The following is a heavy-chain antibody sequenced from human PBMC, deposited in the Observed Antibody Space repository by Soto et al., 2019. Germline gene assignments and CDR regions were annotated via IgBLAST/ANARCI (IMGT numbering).Heavy chain of an antibody. CDR2: IYYSGST. CDR1: CGSIISYY. D-gene: IGHD3-10*01. J-gene: IGHJ4*02. V-gene: IGHV4-59*01. CDR3: ARRSLPPRGQKRSYYFDY. Sequence: PSETLSLTCTVSCGSIISYYWSWIRQPPGKGLEWIGYIYYSGSTNYNPSLKSRVTISVDTSKNQLSLKLSSVTAADTAVYYCARRSLPPRGQKRSYYFDYWGQGTLVTVSS.